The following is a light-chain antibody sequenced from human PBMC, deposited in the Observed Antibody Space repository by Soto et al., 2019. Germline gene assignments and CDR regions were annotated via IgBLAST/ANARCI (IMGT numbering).Light chain of an antibody. Sequence: QSALTQPRSVSGSPGQSVTTSCTGTSSDVGGYNYVSWYQQHPGKAPKLMIYDVSKRPSGVPDRFSGSKSGNTASLTISGLQAEDEADYYCCSYAGSYPVVFGGGTKLTGL. J-gene: IGLJ2*01. V-gene: IGLV2-11*01. CDR2: DVS. CDR1: SSDVGGYNY. CDR3: CSYAGSYPVV.